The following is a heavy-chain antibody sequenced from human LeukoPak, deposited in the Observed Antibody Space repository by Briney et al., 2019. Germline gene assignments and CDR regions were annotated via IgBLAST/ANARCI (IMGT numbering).Heavy chain of an antibody. CDR1: GFTFRAHS. J-gene: IGHJ5*02. D-gene: IGHD2/OR15-2a*01. CDR3: TRNPEMQYWFDP. CDR2: TSYDGSKK. V-gene: IGHV3-30-3*01. Sequence: GGSLRLSCAASGFTFRAHSMPWVRQTPGKGLEWVAFTSYDGSKKYYGDSVKGRFTISRDNSRNTPYLEVSTLRAEDTAVYYCTRNPEMQYWFDPWGQGTLVTVSS.